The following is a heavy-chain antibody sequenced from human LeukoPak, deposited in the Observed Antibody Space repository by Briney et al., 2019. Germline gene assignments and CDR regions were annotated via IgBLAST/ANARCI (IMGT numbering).Heavy chain of an antibody. CDR1: GFTFSSYE. CDR2: ISGSGTII. V-gene: IGHV3-48*03. D-gene: IGHD3-10*01. Sequence: GGSLRLSCAASGFTFSSYEINWVRQAPGKGLEWVAYISGSGTIIFYADSVKGRFTVSRDNARNSVYLQMNSLRGEDTAVYYCARWTMVRGPTDWGQGTLVTVSS. J-gene: IGHJ4*02. CDR3: ARWTMVRGPTD.